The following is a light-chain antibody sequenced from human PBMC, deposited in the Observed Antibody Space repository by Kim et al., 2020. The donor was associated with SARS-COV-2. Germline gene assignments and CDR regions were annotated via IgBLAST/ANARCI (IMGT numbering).Light chain of an antibody. V-gene: IGLV1-51*01. CDR2: DED. CDR1: RSNIRNSY. Sequence: VTISCAGNRSNIRNSYVSWYQQFPGTAPKILIYDEDNQPSGIPDRFSGSKSGTSASLAITGLQSADEAVYYCGTWDSGLSALVFGGGTQLTVL. CDR3: GTWDSGLSALV. J-gene: IGLJ3*02.